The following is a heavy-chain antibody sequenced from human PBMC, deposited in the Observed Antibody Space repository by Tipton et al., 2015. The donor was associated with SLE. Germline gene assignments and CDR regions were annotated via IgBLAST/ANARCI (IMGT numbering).Heavy chain of an antibody. V-gene: IGHV4-59*08. CDR3: ARHTSGGYDAFDM. CDR1: GGSLTGDY. Sequence: GLVKPSETLSLTCTVSGGSLTGDYWSWIRQPPGKGLEWIGYVFYSGRTRYNPSLESRVTMSVDTSNNQFSLKLRSVTAADTGVYYCARHTSGGYDAFDMWGQGTMVTVSS. CDR2: VFYSGRT. J-gene: IGHJ3*02. D-gene: IGHD3-10*01.